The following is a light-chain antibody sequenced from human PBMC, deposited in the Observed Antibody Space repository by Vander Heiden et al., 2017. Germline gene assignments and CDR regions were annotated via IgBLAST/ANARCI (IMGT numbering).Light chain of an antibody. CDR1: QSVLTSFNSKNH. V-gene: IGKV4-1*01. J-gene: IGKJ1*01. CDR3: EQHSTKT. CDR2: WAS. Sequence: DIVLTQSPASLAVALGDRSSINCQSLQSVLTSFNSKNHFAWFRQKPRQPPELLIYWASTRESGVPDRFSGSGSVTDFTLTISNMQAEDVAVYYCEQHSTKTFGQGTKVEIK.